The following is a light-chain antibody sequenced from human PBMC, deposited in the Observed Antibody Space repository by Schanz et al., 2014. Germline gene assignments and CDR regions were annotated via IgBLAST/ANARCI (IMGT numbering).Light chain of an antibody. CDR3: QQYGESLWT. Sequence: EIVMTQSPATLSVSPGERATLSCRASQSVSSNLAWYQQKPGQAPRLLIFDASNRATGIPARFSGSGSGTDFTLTISRVEPEDSAVYYCQQYGESLWTFGPGTRVEIK. CDR1: QSVSSN. V-gene: IGKV3D-15*01. CDR2: DAS. J-gene: IGKJ1*01.